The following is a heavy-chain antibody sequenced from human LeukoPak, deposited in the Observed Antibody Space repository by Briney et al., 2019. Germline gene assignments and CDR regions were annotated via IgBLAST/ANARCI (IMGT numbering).Heavy chain of an antibody. CDR3: ARGEYYFDY. J-gene: IGHJ4*02. CDR1: GFTFNNYQ. V-gene: IGHV3-48*03. Sequence: PGGSLRLSRAASGFTFNNYQMNWVRQAPGKGLECISYISSSGRTIYYADSLKGRFTVSRDNAKNSLYLRMNNLRAEDTAVYYCARGEYYFDYWGQGTLVTVSS. CDR2: ISSSGRTI.